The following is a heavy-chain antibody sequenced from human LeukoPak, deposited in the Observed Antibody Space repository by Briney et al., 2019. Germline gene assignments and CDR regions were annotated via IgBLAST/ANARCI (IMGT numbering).Heavy chain of an antibody. J-gene: IGHJ4*02. V-gene: IGHV3-30*02. D-gene: IGHD3-16*01. CDR3: ATLGGDY. CDR2: IFYDGRNI. Sequence: GVSLTLSCAASEFTFNTYGMHWVSQAPGKGLVWVAFIFYDGRNIYYADYVRGRFTIYRDISKNTLYLQMNSLRSEDTAVYYCATLGGDYWGQGTLVTVSS. CDR1: EFTFNTYG.